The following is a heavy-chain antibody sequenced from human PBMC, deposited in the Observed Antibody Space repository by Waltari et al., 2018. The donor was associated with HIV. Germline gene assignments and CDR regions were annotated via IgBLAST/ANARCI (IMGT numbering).Heavy chain of an antibody. Sequence: QLVESGGGFVQPGESLRLSCVASELTFRNSWMHWVRQVPGKGLVWVSRINSDGDRTTYADLVKGRFTVSRDNAKNTLYLQMNSLRAEDTAVYYCARGRPYYDSSGYYPIDSWGQGTLVTVSS. J-gene: IGHJ1*01. CDR2: INSDGDRT. V-gene: IGHV3-74*03. CDR3: ARGRPYYDSSGYYPIDS. CDR1: ELTFRNSW. D-gene: IGHD3-22*01.